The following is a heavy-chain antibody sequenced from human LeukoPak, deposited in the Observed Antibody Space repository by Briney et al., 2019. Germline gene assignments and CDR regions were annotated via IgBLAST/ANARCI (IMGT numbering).Heavy chain of an antibody. CDR2: IWYDGSNK. CDR3: ARDLLGYCSSTSCPNSGFPDY. CDR1: GFTFSSYG. J-gene: IGHJ4*02. V-gene: IGHV3-33*01. Sequence: GRSLRLSCAASGFTFSSYGMHWVRQPPGKGLEWVAVIWYDGSNKYYADSVKGRFTISRDNSKNTLYLQMNSLRAEDTAVYYCARDLLGYCSSTSCPNSGFPDYWGQGTLVTVSS. D-gene: IGHD2-2*01.